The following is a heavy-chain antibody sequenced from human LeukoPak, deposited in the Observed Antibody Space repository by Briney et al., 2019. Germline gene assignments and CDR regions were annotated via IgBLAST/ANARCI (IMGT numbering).Heavy chain of an antibody. CDR2: INSDGSSK. D-gene: IGHD3-10*01. J-gene: IGHJ3*02. CDR3: ARTHYYGSGSYYNRGAFDI. CDR1: GFTFSSYW. Sequence: PGGSLRLSCAASGFTFSSYWMHWVRQAPGKGLVWVSHINSDGSSKKYADSVKGRFTISRDNAKNSLYLQMNSLRAEDTAVYYCARTHYYGSGSYYNRGAFDIWGQGTMVTVSS. V-gene: IGHV3-74*01.